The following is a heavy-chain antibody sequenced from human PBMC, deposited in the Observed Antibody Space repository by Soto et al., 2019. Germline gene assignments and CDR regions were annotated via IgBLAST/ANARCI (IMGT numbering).Heavy chain of an antibody. Sequence: QVQLQESGPGLVKPSQTLSLTCTVSGGSISSGGSYWSWIRQHPGTGLEWIGYIYYSGSTYYNPSLKSRVTISGDTSKNQCSLKLSSVTAADTAVYYCATSMALRFHRDVWGKGTTVTVAA. V-gene: IGHV4-31*03. CDR1: GGSISSGGSY. J-gene: IGHJ6*04. D-gene: IGHD3-3*01. CDR2: IYYSGST. CDR3: ATSMALRFHRDV.